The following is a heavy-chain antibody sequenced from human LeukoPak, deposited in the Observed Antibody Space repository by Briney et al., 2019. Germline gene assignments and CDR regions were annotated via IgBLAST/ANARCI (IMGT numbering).Heavy chain of an antibody. CDR2: INPSGGAT. CDR3: ARDQRNRLEYYFDY. J-gene: IGHJ4*02. CDR1: GYSFFTYY. D-gene: IGHD2/OR15-2a*01. Sequence: GASVKVSCKASGYSFFTYYIHWVRQAPEQGLEWMGIINPSGGATSYAQKFQGRVTMTRDTSTSTVYMELSSLRSEDTAVYYCARDQRNRLEYYFDYWGQGTLVTVSS. V-gene: IGHV1-46*01.